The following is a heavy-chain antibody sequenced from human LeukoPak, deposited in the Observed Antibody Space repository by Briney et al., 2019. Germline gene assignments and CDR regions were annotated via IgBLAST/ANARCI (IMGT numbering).Heavy chain of an antibody. CDR2: ISGDSTYI. V-gene: IGHV3-21*01. CDR3: ARVSGRLERQSDLDY. D-gene: IGHD1-1*01. CDR1: GFTFAGYS. Sequence: GGSLRLSCAASGFTFAGYSMNWVRQAPGKGLERVSSISGDSTYIYNAGSVKGRFTISRDNAQASLYLQMISLRADDTAVYYCARVSGRLERQSDLDYWGQGTLVIVSS. J-gene: IGHJ4*02.